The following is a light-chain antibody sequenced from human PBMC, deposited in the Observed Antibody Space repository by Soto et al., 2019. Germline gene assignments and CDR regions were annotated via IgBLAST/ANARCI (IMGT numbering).Light chain of an antibody. CDR2: DAS. J-gene: IGKJ4*01. CDR1: QNIDSY. CDR3: QQSYSTPPT. V-gene: IGKV1-39*01. Sequence: DIQMTQSPSSLSASVGDRVTITCRASQNIDSYLNWYQQRPGKAPKLLIHDASSLQSGVPSRLSGSGSGTDFTLTISSLQPEDFATYYCQQSYSTPPTFGGGTKVDIK.